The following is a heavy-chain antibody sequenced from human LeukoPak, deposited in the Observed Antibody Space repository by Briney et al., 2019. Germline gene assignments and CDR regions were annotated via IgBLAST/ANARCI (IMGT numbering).Heavy chain of an antibody. CDR2: INTNSGNP. Sequence: ASVKVSCKASGYTFTNYAVNWVRQAPGQGLEWMGWINTNSGNPTYAQGFTGRFVFSLDTSVSTAYLQISSLKAEDTAVYYCAREGRSGSSWYLANWGQGVLVTVSS. CDR1: GYTFTNYA. CDR3: AREGRSGSSWYLAN. J-gene: IGHJ4*02. V-gene: IGHV7-4-1*02. D-gene: IGHD6-13*01.